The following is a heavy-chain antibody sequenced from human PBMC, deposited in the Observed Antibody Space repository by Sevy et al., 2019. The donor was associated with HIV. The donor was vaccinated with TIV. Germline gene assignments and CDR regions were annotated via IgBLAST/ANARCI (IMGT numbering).Heavy chain of an antibody. Sequence: SETLSLTCTVSGGSISSYYWNWIRQSPGKGLEWIGYIYNSGITNYSPSLKSRVTISVDTSKNQFSLNLSSVTAADTAVYYCARGALDTPMAYAFDIWGQGTMVTVSS. J-gene: IGHJ3*02. CDR3: ARGALDTPMAYAFDI. CDR2: IYNSGIT. D-gene: IGHD5-18*01. V-gene: IGHV4-59*13. CDR1: GGSISSYY.